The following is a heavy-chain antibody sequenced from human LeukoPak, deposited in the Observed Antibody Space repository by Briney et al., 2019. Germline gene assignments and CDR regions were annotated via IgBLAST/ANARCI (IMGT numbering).Heavy chain of an antibody. D-gene: IGHD2-2*01. J-gene: IGHJ4*02. CDR3: ARGPPACSTNCYGYLDY. Sequence: GGSLRLSCAASGXTVSGNYXSXVXXAPXXXXXWXSLIXXXGDTYYPDSERGXFTISRDNSKNTLYLQMNSLRAEDTAVYYCARGPPACSTNCYGYLDYWGQGTLVTVSS. CDR1: GXTVSGNY. CDR2: IXXXGDT. V-gene: IGHV3-53*01.